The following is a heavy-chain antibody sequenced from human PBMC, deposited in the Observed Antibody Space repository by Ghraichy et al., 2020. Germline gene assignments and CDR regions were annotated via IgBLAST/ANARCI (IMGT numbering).Heavy chain of an antibody. Sequence: GESLNISCAASGFTVSSNYMSWVRQAPGKGLEWVSVIYSGGSTYYADSVKGRFTISRDNSKNTLYLQMNSLRAEDTAVYYCARVHWFDPWGQGTLVTVSS. V-gene: IGHV3-53*01. CDR3: ARVHWFDP. J-gene: IGHJ5*02. CDR1: GFTVSSNY. CDR2: IYSGGST.